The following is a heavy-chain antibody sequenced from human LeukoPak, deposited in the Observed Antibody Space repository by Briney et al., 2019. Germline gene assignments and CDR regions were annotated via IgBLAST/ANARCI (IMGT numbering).Heavy chain of an antibody. D-gene: IGHD3-22*01. CDR3: ASFGLDYYDSSGYSS. J-gene: IGHJ4*02. V-gene: IGHV1-18*01. Sequence: ASVEVSCKASGYTFTSYGISWVRQAPGQGLEWMGWISAYNGNTNYAQKLQGRVTMTTDTSTSTAYMELRSLRSDDTAVYYCASFGLDYYDSSGYSSWGQGTLVTVSS. CDR1: GYTFTSYG. CDR2: ISAYNGNT.